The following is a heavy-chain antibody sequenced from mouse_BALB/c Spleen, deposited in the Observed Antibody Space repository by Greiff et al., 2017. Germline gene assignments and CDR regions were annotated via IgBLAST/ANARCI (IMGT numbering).Heavy chain of an antibody. D-gene: IGHD2-14*01. CDR2: IDPANGNT. CDR3: ARGVYYRYFDY. J-gene: IGHJ2*01. Sequence: VQLQQSGAELVKPGASVKLSCTASGFNIKDTYMHWVKQRPEQGLEWIGRIDPANGNTKYDPKFQGKATLTADTSSNTAYLQLSSLTSEDTAVYYCARGVYYRYFDYWGQGTTLTVSS. CDR1: GFNIKDTY. V-gene: IGHV14-3*02.